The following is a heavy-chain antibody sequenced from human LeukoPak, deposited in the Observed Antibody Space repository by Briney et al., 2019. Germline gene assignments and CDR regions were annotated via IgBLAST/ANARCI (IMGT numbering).Heavy chain of an antibody. J-gene: IGHJ4*02. CDR1: GFTFSSYA. Sequence: HPGGPLRLSCAASGFTFSSYAMSWVRQAPGKGLEWVSAISGSGGSTYYADSVKGRFTISRDNSKNTLDLQMNSLRAEDTAVYYCARRGHGYGSPFDYWGQGTLVTVSS. CDR3: ARRGHGYGSPFDY. CDR2: ISGSGGST. D-gene: IGHD5-18*01. V-gene: IGHV3-23*01.